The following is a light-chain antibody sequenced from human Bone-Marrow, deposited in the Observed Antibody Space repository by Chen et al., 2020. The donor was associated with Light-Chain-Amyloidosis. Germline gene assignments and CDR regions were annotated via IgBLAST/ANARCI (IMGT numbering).Light chain of an antibody. V-gene: IGLV3-1*01. Sequence: SYELTQPPSVSVSPGQTASITCSGDKLGEKYACWYQQKPGQSPVLVIYQDNKRPSGISERFSGYNSGDTATLTLSGTQAMDEADYYCQAWDSNMVVFGGGTKLPVL. J-gene: IGLJ2*01. CDR2: QDN. CDR1: KLGEKY. CDR3: QAWDSNMVV.